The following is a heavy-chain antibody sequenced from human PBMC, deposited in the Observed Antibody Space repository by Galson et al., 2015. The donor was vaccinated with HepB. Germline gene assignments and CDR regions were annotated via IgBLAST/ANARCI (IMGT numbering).Heavy chain of an antibody. CDR3: AREGAMTSVTTDAFDI. Sequence: TLSLTCTVSGDSISNEDYYWSWIRQPPGKGLEWIGYIYYVGTTYYNPSLKSRITISVDTSKNQFSLKLTAVTVADTAVYYCAREGAMTSVTTDAFDIWGQGSLVIVSS. J-gene: IGHJ3*02. V-gene: IGHV4-30-4*01. CDR2: IYYVGTT. D-gene: IGHD4-17*01. CDR1: GDSISNEDYY.